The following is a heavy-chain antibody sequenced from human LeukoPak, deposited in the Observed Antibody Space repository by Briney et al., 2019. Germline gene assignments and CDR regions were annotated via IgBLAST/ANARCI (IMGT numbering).Heavy chain of an antibody. CDR2: IIPIFGTA. J-gene: IGHJ4*02. V-gene: IGHV1-69*01. CDR3: ARDHVGCSSTSCYVPGALRFDY. D-gene: IGHD2-2*01. Sequence: GSSVKVSCKASGGTFSSYAISWVRQAPGQRLEWMGGIIPIFGTANYAQKFQGRVTITADESTSTAYMELSSLRSEDTAVYYCARDHVGCSSTSCYVPGALRFDYWGQGTLVTVSS. CDR1: GGTFSSYA.